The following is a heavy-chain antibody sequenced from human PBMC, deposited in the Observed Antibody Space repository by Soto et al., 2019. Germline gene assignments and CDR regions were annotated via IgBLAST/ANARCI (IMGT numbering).Heavy chain of an antibody. D-gene: IGHD2-2*01. Sequence: SETLSLTCTVSGGSISSGGYYWSWIRQHPGKGLEWIGYIYYSGSTYYNPSLKSRVTISVDTSKNQFSLKLSSVTAADTAVYYCARVKRLGVQAAIMTGWLDPWGQGTMLTVYS. CDR2: IYYSGST. CDR1: GGSISSGGYY. V-gene: IGHV4-31*03. CDR3: ARVKRLGVQAAIMTGWLDP. J-gene: IGHJ5*02.